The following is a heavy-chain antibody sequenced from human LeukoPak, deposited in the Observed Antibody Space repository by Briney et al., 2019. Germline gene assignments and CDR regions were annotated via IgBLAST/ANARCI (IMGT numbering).Heavy chain of an antibody. V-gene: IGHV3-21*01. D-gene: IGHD3-22*01. CDR3: ARSYYDSSGYYIWYAFDI. CDR1: GFTFSSYS. J-gene: IGHJ3*02. Sequence: GGSLRLSCAASGFTFSSYSMNWVRQAPGKGPEWVSSISSSSSYIYYADSVKGRFTISRDNAKNSLYLQMNSLRAEDTAVYYCARSYYDSSGYYIWYAFDIWGQGTMVTVSS. CDR2: ISSSSSYI.